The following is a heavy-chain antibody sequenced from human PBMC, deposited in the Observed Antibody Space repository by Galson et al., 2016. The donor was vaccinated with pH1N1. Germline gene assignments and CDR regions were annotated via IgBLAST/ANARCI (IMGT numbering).Heavy chain of an antibody. Sequence: SLRLSCAASGFTFSDYYMSWIRQAPGKGLEWVSYISSSGSTIYYADSVKGRFTISRDNAKNSLYLQMNSLRAEDTAVYYCARLWFGEYTNYFDPWGQGTLVTVSS. D-gene: IGHD3-10*01. CDR2: ISSSGSTI. CDR1: GFTFSDYY. V-gene: IGHV3-11*01. CDR3: ARLWFGEYTNYFDP. J-gene: IGHJ5*02.